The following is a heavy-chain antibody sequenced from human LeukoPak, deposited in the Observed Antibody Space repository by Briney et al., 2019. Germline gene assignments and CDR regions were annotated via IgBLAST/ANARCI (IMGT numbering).Heavy chain of an antibody. CDR3: VRVAVAGNLNNWFDP. D-gene: IGHD6-19*01. V-gene: IGHV3-33*01. J-gene: IGHJ5*02. CDR1: GFPFSNYG. Sequence: GGSLRLSCAASGFPFSNYGMHWVRQAPGKGLEWVAVIWYDGSNKYYADSVKGRFTISRDNSKNTLYLQMNSLRAEDTAVYYCVRVAVAGNLNNWFDPWGQGTLVTVSS. CDR2: IWYDGSNK.